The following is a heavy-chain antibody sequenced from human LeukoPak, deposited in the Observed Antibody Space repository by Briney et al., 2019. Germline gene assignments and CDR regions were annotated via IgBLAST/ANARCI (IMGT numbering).Heavy chain of an antibody. CDR1: GYTFTSYG. Sequence: ASVKVSCKASGYTFTSYGISWVRQAPGQGLEWMGWISAYNGNTNYAQKLQGRVTMTTDTSTSTAYMELRSLRSDDTAVYYCARDGAPRIAAAEYYYYGMDVWGQGTTVTVSS. D-gene: IGHD6-13*01. CDR2: ISAYNGNT. J-gene: IGHJ6*02. V-gene: IGHV1-18*01. CDR3: ARDGAPRIAAAEYYYYGMDV.